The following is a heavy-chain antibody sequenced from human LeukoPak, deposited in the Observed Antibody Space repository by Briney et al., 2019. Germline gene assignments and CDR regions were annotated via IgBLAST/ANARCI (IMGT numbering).Heavy chain of an antibody. V-gene: IGHV3-21*01. D-gene: IGHD1-26*01. CDR3: AREGGSYWVY. CDR2: ISSSSSYI. CDR1: GFTFSSYS. J-gene: IGHJ4*02. Sequence: PGGSLRLSCAASGFTFSSYSMNWVRQAPGRGLEWVSSISSSSSYIYYADSVKGRFTISRDNAKNSLYLQMNSLRAEDTAVYYCAREGGSYWVYWGQGTLVTVSS.